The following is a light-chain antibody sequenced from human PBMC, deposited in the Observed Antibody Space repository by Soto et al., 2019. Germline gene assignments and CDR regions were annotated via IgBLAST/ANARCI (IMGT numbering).Light chain of an antibody. CDR1: SSDVGSYNL. V-gene: IGLV2-23*01. J-gene: IGLJ2*01. Sequence: QSALTQPASGSGSPGQSITISCTGTSSDVGSYNLVSWYQQHPGKAPKLMIYEGSKRPSGVSNRFSGSKSGNTASLTISWLQAEDEADYYCCSYAGSSTWVFGGGTKVTVL. CDR2: EGS. CDR3: CSYAGSSTWV.